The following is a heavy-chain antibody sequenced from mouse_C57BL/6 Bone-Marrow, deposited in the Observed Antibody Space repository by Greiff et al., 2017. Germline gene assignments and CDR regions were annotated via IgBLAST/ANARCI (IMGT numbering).Heavy chain of an antibody. CDR1: GFTFSDYY. V-gene: IGHV5-12*01. Sequence: EVKLMEPGGGLVQPGGSLKLSCAASGFTFSDYYMYWVRQTPEKRLEWVAYISNGGGSTYYPDTVKGRFTISRDNAKNTLYLQMSRLKSEDTAMYYCARHSDYWGQGTSVTVSS. CDR3: ARHSDY. J-gene: IGHJ4*01. CDR2: ISNGGGST.